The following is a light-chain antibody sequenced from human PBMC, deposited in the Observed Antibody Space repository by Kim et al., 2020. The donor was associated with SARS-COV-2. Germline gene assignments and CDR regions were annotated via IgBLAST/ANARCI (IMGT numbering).Light chain of an antibody. Sequence: QSALTQPASVSGSPGQSITISCTGTNTAVGTYNLVTWYQHHPGKAPKLIIYEASKRPSGVSNRFSGSNSGNTASLTISGLQAEDEADYYCCSYAGSSTWVFGGGTMLTVL. V-gene: IGLV2-23*01. CDR3: CSYAGSSTWV. CDR1: NTAVGTYNL. CDR2: EAS. J-gene: IGLJ3*02.